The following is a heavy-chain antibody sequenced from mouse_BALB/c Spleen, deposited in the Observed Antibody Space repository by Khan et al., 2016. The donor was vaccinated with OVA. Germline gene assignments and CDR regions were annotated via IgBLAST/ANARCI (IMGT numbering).Heavy chain of an antibody. D-gene: IGHD2-13*01. V-gene: IGHV3-2*02. J-gene: IGHJ4*01. CDR2: ISSTGST. Sequence: EVQLQESGPGLVKPSQSLSLTCTVTGYSITSDYAWNWIRQFPGNKLEWMGYISSTGSTSYNPSLKSRISITRDTSKNQFFLHLNSVTTEDTATYYCARSLYYSDSYAMDYWGQGTSVTLSS. CDR3: ARSLYYSDSYAMDY. CDR1: GYSITSDYA.